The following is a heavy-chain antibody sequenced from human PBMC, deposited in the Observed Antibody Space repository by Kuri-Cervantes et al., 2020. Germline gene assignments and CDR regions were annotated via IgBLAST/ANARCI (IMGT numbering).Heavy chain of an antibody. V-gene: IGHV3-7*01. J-gene: IGHJ4*02. CDR2: IKQDGSEK. Sequence: GGSLRLSCAASGFTFSSYWMSWVRQAPGKGLEWVANIKQDGSEKYYVDSVKGRFTISRDNSKNTLYLQMNSLRAEDTAVYYCAKGSHRVIIDYWGQGTLVTVSS. CDR1: GFTFSSYW. D-gene: IGHD3-22*01. CDR3: AKGSHRVIIDY.